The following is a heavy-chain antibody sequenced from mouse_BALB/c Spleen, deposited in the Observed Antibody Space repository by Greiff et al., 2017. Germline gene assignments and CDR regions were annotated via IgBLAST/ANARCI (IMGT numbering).Heavy chain of an antibody. J-gene: IGHJ3*01. CDR3: ARGLLRTWFAY. V-gene: IGHV1-14*01. Sequence: VQLQQSGPELVKPWASVKMSCKASGYSFTSYVMHWVQQTPGQGLEWIGYINPYNDGTKYNEKFKGKATLTSDKSSSTAYMELSSLTSEDSAVYYCARGLLRTWFAYWGQGTLVTVSA. D-gene: IGHD2-3*01. CDR2: INPYNDGT. CDR1: GYSFTSYV.